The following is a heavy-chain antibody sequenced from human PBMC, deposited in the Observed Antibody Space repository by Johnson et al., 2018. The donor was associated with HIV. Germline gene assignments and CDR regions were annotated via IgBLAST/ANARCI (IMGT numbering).Heavy chain of an antibody. J-gene: IGHJ3*02. V-gene: IGHV3-NL1*01. CDR3: AAERYCSGGSCPGEYAFDI. CDR2: IYSGGST. D-gene: IGHD2-15*01. CDR1: GFTFDDYG. Sequence: QVQLVESGGGILRPGGSLRLSCAASGFTFDDYGMHWVRQAPGKGLEWVSVIYSGGSTYYADSVKGRFTISRDNSKNTLYLQMKSLRAEDTAVDYCAAERYCSGGSCPGEYAFDIWGQGTMVTVSS.